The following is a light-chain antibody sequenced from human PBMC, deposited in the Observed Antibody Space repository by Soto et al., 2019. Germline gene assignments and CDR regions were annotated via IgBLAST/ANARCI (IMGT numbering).Light chain of an antibody. J-gene: IGLJ1*01. CDR3: SSYTSSNNRV. CDR1: SSDVGGYNY. Sequence: QSALTQPASVSGSPGQSITISCTGTSSDVGGYNYVSWYQHHPGKAPKLMIYDVSNRPSGVSNRFSGSKSGNTASLTISGLQAEDEAEYYCSSYTSSNNRVFGPGTKLTVL. V-gene: IGLV2-14*01. CDR2: DVS.